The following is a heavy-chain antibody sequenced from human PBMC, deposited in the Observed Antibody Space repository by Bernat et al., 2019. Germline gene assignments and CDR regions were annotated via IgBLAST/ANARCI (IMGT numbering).Heavy chain of an antibody. CDR1: GFIFSSYS. D-gene: IGHD5-12*01. CDR2: ISSSSSYI. Sequence: EVQLVESGGGLVKPGGSLRLSCAASGFIFSSYSMNWVGQGQGKGLEWVSSISSSSSYIYYADSVKGRFTISRDNAQNSLYLPMNSLSAEDTAVYYCARGADSGYDFDYWGQGTLVTVSS. V-gene: IGHV3-21*01. CDR3: ARGADSGYDFDY. J-gene: IGHJ4*02.